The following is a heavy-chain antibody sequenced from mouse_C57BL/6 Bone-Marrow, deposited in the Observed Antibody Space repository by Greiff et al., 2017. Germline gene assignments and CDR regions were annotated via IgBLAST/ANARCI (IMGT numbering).Heavy chain of an antibody. Sequence: VQLQQSGTVLARPGASVKMSCKTSGYTFTSYWMHWVKQRPGQGLEWIGAIYPGNSDTSYNQQFKGKAKLTAVTSASTAYMELQSLTNEDSAVYYCTRNYKGYYAMDYWGQGTSVTVSS. CDR2: IYPGNSDT. CDR1: GYTFTSYW. CDR3: TRNYKGYYAMDY. D-gene: IGHD2-12*01. J-gene: IGHJ4*01. V-gene: IGHV1-5*01.